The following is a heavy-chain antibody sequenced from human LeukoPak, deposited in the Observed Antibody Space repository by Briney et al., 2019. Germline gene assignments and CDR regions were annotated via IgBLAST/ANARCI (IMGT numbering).Heavy chain of an antibody. V-gene: IGHV4-4*07. CDR2: IYTSGST. J-gene: IGHJ4*02. CDR3: ARSRSAAAGTYRFDY. Sequence: SETLSLTCTVSGGSISSYYWSWIRQPAGKGLEWIGRIYTSGSTNHNPSLKSRVTMSVDTSKNQFSLKLSSVTAADTAVYYCARSRSAAAGTYRFDYWGQGTLVTVSS. CDR1: GGSISSYY. D-gene: IGHD6-13*01.